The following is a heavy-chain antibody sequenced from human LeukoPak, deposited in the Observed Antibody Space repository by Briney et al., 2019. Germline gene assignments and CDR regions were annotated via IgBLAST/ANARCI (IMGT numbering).Heavy chain of an antibody. CDR1: GFIFSGSA. CDR2: IRSKGNNYAT. D-gene: IGHD3-16*01. Sequence: PGGSLKLSCAGSGFIFSGSAMHWVRQASGKGLEWVGRIRSKGNNYATTYAASVKGRFMISRDDSKSTAYLQMNSLKVEDTAVYYCTRGGTWGQGTLVTVSS. J-gene: IGHJ5*02. V-gene: IGHV3-73*01. CDR3: TRGGT.